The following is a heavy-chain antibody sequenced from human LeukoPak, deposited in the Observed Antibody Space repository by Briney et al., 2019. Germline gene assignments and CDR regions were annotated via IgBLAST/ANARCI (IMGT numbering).Heavy chain of an antibody. CDR3: ARYLHMRDRDCNNYDDFDC. CDR1: GFTFSSYS. V-gene: IGHV3-21*01. Sequence: GGSLTLTCAASGFTFSSYSMNWVRQAPGKGLEWVSSISCSSSYIYYADSVNGRFTISRDNAKNSLYLQLNSLRAEDTTVYDCARYLHMRDRDCNNYDDFDCWGQGTLVTVSS. J-gene: IGHJ4*02. CDR2: ISCSSSYI. D-gene: IGHD5-24*01.